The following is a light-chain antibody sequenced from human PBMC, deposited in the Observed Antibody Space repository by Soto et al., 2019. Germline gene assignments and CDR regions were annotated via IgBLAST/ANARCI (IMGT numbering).Light chain of an antibody. CDR3: AAWDDSLSGRV. J-gene: IGLJ2*01. V-gene: IGLV1-47*01. CDR2: MNN. Sequence: QAVLTQPPSASGTPGQRVTISGSGSTSNIGSNYVYWYQQLPGTAPKLLIYMNNQRPSGVPDRFSGSKSGTSASLAISGLRSEDEADYYCAAWDDSLSGRVFGGGTKVTVL. CDR1: TSNIGSNY.